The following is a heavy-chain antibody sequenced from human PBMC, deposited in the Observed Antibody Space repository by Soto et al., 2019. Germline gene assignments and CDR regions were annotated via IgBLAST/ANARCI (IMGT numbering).Heavy chain of an antibody. CDR3: AKNLFVPLPIRFGELLKDKYYYYYGMDV. CDR1: GFTFSSYA. V-gene: IGHV3-23*01. Sequence: GGSLRLSCAASGFTFSSYAMSWVRQAPGKGLEWVSAISGSGGSTYYADSVKGRFTISRENSKNTLYLQMNSLRAEDTAVYYCAKNLFVPLPIRFGELLKDKYYYYYGMDVWGQGTTVTVSS. D-gene: IGHD3-10*01. J-gene: IGHJ6*02. CDR2: ISGSGGST.